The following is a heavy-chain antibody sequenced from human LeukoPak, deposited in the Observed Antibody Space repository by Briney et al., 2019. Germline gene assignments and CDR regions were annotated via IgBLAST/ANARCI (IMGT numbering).Heavy chain of an antibody. V-gene: IGHV3-7*01. J-gene: IGHJ4*02. CDR2: INQEGSEK. CDR1: GFNFKTYW. Sequence: GGSLRLSCAASGFNFKTYWMTWVRQAPGRGLERVAKINQEGSEKYYVDSVQGRFTIPRDNADNSLYLRMNSLRVDDTAVYFCARGTNWSPLDIDYWGQGTLVTVSS. CDR3: ARGTNWSPLDIDY. D-gene: IGHD1-20*01.